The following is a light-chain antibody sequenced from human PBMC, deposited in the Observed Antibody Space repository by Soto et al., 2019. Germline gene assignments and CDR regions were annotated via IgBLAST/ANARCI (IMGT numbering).Light chain of an antibody. J-gene: IGLJ2*01. Sequence: QSALTQPASVSGSPGQSITISCTGTSSDVGVYNSVSWYQQYPGKVPKLIIFEVSNRPSGVSNRFSGSKSVNTASLSISGLQAEDEADYYCSSYATSSTHVVFGGGTKLTVL. CDR2: EVS. CDR1: SSDVGVYNS. CDR3: SSYATSSTHVV. V-gene: IGLV2-14*01.